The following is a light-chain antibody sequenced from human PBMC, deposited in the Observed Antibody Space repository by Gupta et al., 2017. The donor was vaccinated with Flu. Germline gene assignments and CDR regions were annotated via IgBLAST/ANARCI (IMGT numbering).Light chain of an antibody. CDR3: QTWDSSKWV. Sequence: SYDLTQPPSVSVSPGQTPSITCSGTKLGDEYTYWYQQKAGQSPVVIIYQDSKRPSGVPDRFSGSVSGHTATLTISVTQPTDEADYYCQTWDSSKWVFGGGTKLTVL. CDR1: KLGDEY. CDR2: QDS. J-gene: IGLJ3*02. V-gene: IGLV3-1*01.